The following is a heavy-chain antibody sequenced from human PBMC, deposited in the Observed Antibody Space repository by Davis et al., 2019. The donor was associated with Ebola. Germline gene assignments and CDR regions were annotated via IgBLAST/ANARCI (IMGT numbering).Heavy chain of an antibody. CDR2: TNTDDSST. J-gene: IGHJ4*02. D-gene: IGHD6-19*01. CDR1: GFTFSTYW. V-gene: IGHV3-74*01. CDR3: ASSSGWLMSKDY. Sequence: GESLKIPCAASGFTFSTYWMHWVRQAPGKGLVWVSRTNTDDSSTSYADSVKGRFTISRDNAKNTLYLQMNSLRAEDTAVYYCASSSGWLMSKDYWGQGTLVTVSS.